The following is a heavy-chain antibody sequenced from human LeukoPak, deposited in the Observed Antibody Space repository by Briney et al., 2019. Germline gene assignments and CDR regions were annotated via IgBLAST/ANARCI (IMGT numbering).Heavy chain of an antibody. Sequence: SETLSLTCAVYGGSFSGYYWSWIRRPPGKGLEWIGEINHSGSTNYNPSLKSRVTISVDTSKNQFSLKLSSVTAADTAVYYCARGAVLLWFGELFRPGAFDIWGQGTMVTVSS. CDR1: GGSFSGYY. CDR3: ARGAVLLWFGELFRPGAFDI. CDR2: INHSGST. D-gene: IGHD3-10*01. J-gene: IGHJ3*02. V-gene: IGHV4-34*01.